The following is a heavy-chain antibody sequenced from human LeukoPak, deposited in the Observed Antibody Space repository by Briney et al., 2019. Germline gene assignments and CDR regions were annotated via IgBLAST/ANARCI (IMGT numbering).Heavy chain of an antibody. Sequence: PGGSLRLSCAASGFTFSSYAMSWVRQAPGKGLEWVSAISGSGGSTYYADSVKGRFTISRDNSKNTLNLQMNSLRAEDTAVYYCAKVYSSSWYYRHWGQGTLVTVSS. V-gene: IGHV3-23*01. CDR2: ISGSGGST. D-gene: IGHD6-13*01. CDR1: GFTFSSYA. CDR3: AKVYSSSWYYRH. J-gene: IGHJ1*01.